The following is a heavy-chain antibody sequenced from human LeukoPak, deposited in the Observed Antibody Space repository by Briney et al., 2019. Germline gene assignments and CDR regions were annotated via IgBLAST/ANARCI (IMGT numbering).Heavy chain of an antibody. J-gene: IGHJ4*02. V-gene: IGHV3-74*01. D-gene: IGHD3-10*01. CDR2: ITSDGIST. Sequence: GGSLRLSCAASGFTFSNYWMHWVRQAPGKGLVWVSRITSDGISTSYADSVKGRFTISRDNAKNTLYLQMDSLRAEDAAVYYCARGGSFGTFDSWGQGTLVTVSS. CDR3: ARGGSFGTFDS. CDR1: GFTFSNYW.